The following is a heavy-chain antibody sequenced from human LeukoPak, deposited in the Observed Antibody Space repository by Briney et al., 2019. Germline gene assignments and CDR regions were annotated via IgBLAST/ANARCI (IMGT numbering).Heavy chain of an antibody. Sequence: SETLSLTCTVSGGSITSYYWRWIRQSAGKGLEWIGRIYITGSTTYNPSLKSRVTMSLDTSKNQFSLKLSSVTAADTAVYYCARVLMYCSGGNCYSGGLGYMDVWGKGTTVTISS. D-gene: IGHD2-15*01. J-gene: IGHJ6*03. CDR2: IYITGST. CDR1: GGSITSYY. CDR3: ARVLMYCSGGNCYSGGLGYMDV. V-gene: IGHV4-4*07.